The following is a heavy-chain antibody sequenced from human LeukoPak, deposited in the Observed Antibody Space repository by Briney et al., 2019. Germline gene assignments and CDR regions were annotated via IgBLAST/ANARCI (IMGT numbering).Heavy chain of an antibody. V-gene: IGHV3-23*01. J-gene: IGHJ4*02. CDR3: ARDFYGGRTEYYFDS. CDR2: ISGSGGTT. CDR1: GFTFSNYA. Sequence: PGGSLRLSCAASGFTFSNYAMSWVRRAPGKGLEWVSAISGSGGTTNFADSVKGRFTISRDNSKNTLYLQLNSLRVDDTAVYYCARDFYGGRTEYYFDSWGQGPLVTVSS. D-gene: IGHD4-23*01.